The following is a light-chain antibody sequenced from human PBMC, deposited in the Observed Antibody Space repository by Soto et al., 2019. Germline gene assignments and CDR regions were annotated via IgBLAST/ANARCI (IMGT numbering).Light chain of an antibody. CDR1: QSVSRY. V-gene: IGKV3-11*01. CDR3: QQLRNWPRGLT. CDR2: DAS. J-gene: IGKJ4*01. Sequence: EIVLTQSPATLSLSPGERATLSCRASQSVSRYLAWYQQKLGQAPRLLIYDASNRATGIPARFSGSGSGTDYPRTISSLEPEDFAVYYCQQLRNWPRGLTFGGGTKVEIK.